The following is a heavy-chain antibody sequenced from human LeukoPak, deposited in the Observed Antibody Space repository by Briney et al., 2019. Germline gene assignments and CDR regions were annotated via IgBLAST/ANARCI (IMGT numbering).Heavy chain of an antibody. V-gene: IGHV3-48*01. CDR3: ASRDSGSSWYYFDY. J-gene: IGHJ4*02. D-gene: IGHD6-13*01. CDR2: ISGRTGTM. CDR1: GFTFSSYS. Sequence: GGSLRLSCAAAGFTFSSYSMNWVRQAPGKGLEWISYISGRTGTMYYADSVQGRFTISRDNAKNSLYLQLNSLRAEDTAVYYCASRDSGSSWYYFDYWGQGTLVTVSS.